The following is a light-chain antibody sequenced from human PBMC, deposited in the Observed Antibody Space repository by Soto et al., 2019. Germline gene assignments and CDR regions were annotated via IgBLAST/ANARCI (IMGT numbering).Light chain of an antibody. V-gene: IGKV1-39*01. Sequence: DIQMTQSPSSLSASVGDRVTITCRASQSISSYLNWYQQKPGKAPKLLIYAASSLQSGVPSRFSGSGSGTDFTLTISSLQPEDFETYYCQKSYSTPWTFGQGTKVEIK. CDR2: AAS. CDR3: QKSYSTPWT. J-gene: IGKJ1*01. CDR1: QSISSY.